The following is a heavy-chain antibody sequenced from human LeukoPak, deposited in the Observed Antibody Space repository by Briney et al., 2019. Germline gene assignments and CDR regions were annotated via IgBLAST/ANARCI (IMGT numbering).Heavy chain of an antibody. CDR3: AKDSWARSSSWFTFDY. D-gene: IGHD6-13*01. Sequence: GGSLRLSCAASGFTFSSYGMHWVRQAPGRGLEWVAVISYDGSNKYYADSVKGRFTISRDNSKNTLYLQMNSLRAEDTAVYYCAKDSWARSSSWFTFDYWGQGTRVTVSS. J-gene: IGHJ4*02. CDR2: ISYDGSNK. CDR1: GFTFSSYG. V-gene: IGHV3-30*18.